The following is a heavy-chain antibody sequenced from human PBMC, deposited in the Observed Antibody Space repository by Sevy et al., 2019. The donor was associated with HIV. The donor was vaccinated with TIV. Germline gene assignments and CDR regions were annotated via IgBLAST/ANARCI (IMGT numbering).Heavy chain of an antibody. CDR3: ARDESFSLIVVDLDY. V-gene: IGHV1-18*01. CDR1: GYTFTNYG. Sequence: ASVKVSCKTSGYTFTNYGVTWVRQAPGQGIEWMGWISGYNGNTKYAEKLQNRVTMTTDTSTSTAYMELRSLRHDDTAVYYCARDESFSLIVVDLDYLGQGTLVTVSS. D-gene: IGHD3-22*01. J-gene: IGHJ4*02. CDR2: ISGYNGNT.